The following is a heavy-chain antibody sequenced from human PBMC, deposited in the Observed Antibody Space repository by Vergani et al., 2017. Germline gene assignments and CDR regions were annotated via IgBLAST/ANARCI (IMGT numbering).Heavy chain of an antibody. V-gene: IGHV4-61*08. CDR2: IYYCGST. Sequence: QVQLQESGPGLVKPSQTLSLTCTVSGGSISSGGYYWSWIRQHPGKGLEWIGYIYYCGSTNYNPSLKSRVTISVDTSKNQFSLKLSSVTAADTAVYYCARASSGYYFLVRYWGQGTLVTVSS. D-gene: IGHD3-22*01. CDR3: ARASSGYYFLVRY. J-gene: IGHJ4*02. CDR1: GGSISSGGYY.